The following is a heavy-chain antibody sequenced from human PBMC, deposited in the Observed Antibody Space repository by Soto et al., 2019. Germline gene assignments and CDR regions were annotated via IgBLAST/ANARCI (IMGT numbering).Heavy chain of an antibody. CDR2: IYYSGST. V-gene: IGHV4-61*01. Sequence: QVQLQESGPGLVKPSETLSLTCTVSGGSVSSGSYYWSWIRQPPGKGLEWIGYIYYSGSTNYNPSLKSRVTISVDTSKNQFSLKLSSVTAADTAVYYCVRDGTGPFDYWGQGTLVTVSS. D-gene: IGHD3-9*01. J-gene: IGHJ4*02. CDR1: GGSVSSGSYY. CDR3: VRDGTGPFDY.